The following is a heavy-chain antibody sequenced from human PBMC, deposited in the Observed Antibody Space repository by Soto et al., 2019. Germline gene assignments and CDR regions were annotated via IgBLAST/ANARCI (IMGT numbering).Heavy chain of an antibody. D-gene: IGHD2-15*01. CDR3: ARGYCRGGSCYSAIYYYYGMDV. CDR1: GGTYKNNG. J-gene: IGHJ6*02. V-gene: IGHV1-69*01. Sequence: QVQLVQSGAEVKKPGTSVKDAYRTHGGTYKNNGISWVRQAPGQGLEWLGGIIPVFGTTKYAQSFQGRLTITADDATSTAYMELSSLRSDDTAVYFCARGYCRGGSCYSAIYYYYGMDVWGQGTTVTVSS. CDR2: IIPVFGTT.